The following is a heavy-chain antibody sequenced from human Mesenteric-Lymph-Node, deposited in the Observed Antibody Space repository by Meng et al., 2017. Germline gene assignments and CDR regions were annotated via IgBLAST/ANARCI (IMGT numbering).Heavy chain of an antibody. V-gene: IGHV1-18*04. CDR3: ARGLYSGQRQRGLYYFDY. D-gene: IGHD5-12*01. CDR1: GYSFTGYC. Sequence: GESLKISCRGSGYSFTGYCIGWVRQMPGKGLEWMGWISAYNGNTESSQRLQGRVTITTDESTSTAYMELSSLRSEDTAVYYCARGLYSGQRQRGLYYFDYWGQGTLVTVSS. CDR2: ISAYNGNT. J-gene: IGHJ4*02.